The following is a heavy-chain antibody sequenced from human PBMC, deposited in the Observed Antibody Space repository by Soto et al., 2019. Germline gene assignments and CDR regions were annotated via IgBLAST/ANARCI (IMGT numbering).Heavy chain of an antibody. V-gene: IGHV3-15*01. Sequence: PGGSLRLSCAASGFAFSSAWMSWVRQAPGKGLEWVGRLKSEAAGGTTDYAAPVKGRFTISRDDSKNTLYLQMNSLKTDDTAVYYCSYDSSRGDYWGLGTFVTVSS. CDR3: SYDSSRGDY. J-gene: IGHJ4*02. D-gene: IGHD3-22*01. CDR1: GFAFSSAW. CDR2: LKSEAAGGTT.